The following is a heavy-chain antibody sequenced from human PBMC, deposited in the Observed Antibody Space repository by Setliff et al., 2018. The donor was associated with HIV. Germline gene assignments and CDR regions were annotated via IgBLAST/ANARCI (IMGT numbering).Heavy chain of an antibody. CDR1: GFTFSNYW. CDR3: ARDPRSGWYLGFFDY. V-gene: IGHV3-11*04. D-gene: IGHD6-19*01. CDR2: ITSSGSTT. Sequence: PGGSLRLSCAASGFTFSNYWIHWVRQAPGKGLEWVSYITSSGSTTYYADSVKGRFTISRDNTKNSLYLQMNSLRAEDTAVYYCARDPRSGWYLGFFDYWGQGTLVTVSS. J-gene: IGHJ4*02.